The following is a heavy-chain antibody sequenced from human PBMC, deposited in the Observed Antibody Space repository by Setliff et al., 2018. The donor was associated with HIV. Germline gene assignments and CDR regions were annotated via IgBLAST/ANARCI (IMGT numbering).Heavy chain of an antibody. CDR1: DGSITTSHYY. CDR3: SKRYSDFWSGQTDV. Sequence: ETLSLTCSVSDGSITTSHYYWGWIRQTPGKGLEWIGSSHYTGNTYYNPSLKSRVTISVDTSQSQLSLKLRGVTAADTAVYYCSKRYSDFWSGQTDVWGKGTTVTAPQ. J-gene: IGHJ6*04. CDR2: SHYTGNT. D-gene: IGHD3-3*01. V-gene: IGHV4-39*01.